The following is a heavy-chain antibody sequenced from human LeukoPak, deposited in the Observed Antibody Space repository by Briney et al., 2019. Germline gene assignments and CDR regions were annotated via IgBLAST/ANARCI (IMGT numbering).Heavy chain of an antibody. CDR2: ISACNGNT. CDR3: ARGPAPYCSSTSCQPRYFDL. CDR1: GYTFTSYG. J-gene: IGHJ2*01. D-gene: IGHD2-2*01. Sequence: ASVKVSCKASGYTFTSYGISWVRQAPGQGLEWMGWISACNGNTNYAQKLQGRVTMTTDTSTSTAYMELRSLRSDDTAVYYCARGPAPYCSSTSCQPRYFDLWGRGTLVTVSS. V-gene: IGHV1-18*01.